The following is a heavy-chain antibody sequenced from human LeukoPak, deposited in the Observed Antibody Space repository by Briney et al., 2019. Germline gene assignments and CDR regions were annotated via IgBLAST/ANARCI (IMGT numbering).Heavy chain of an antibody. V-gene: IGHV3-30-3*01. J-gene: IGHJ4*02. D-gene: IGHD5-24*01. CDR2: ISYDGSNK. Sequence: XHXVRQAPXKGLEWVAVISYDGSNKYYADSVKGRFTISRDNSKNTLYLQMNSLRAEDTAVYYCARDDGSLDYWGQGTLVTFSS. CDR3: ARDDGSLDY.